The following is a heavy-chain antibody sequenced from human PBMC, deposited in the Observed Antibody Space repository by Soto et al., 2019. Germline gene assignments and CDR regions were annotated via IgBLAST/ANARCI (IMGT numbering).Heavy chain of an antibody. CDR3: ARTYSNSWADSFDI. CDR2: INPNSGGT. D-gene: IGHD6-13*01. V-gene: IGHV1-2*04. J-gene: IGHJ3*02. Sequence: ASVKVSCKASGYTFTGYYMHWVRQAPGQGLEWMGWINPNSGGTNYAQKFQGWVTMTRGTSISTAYMELGRLRCDDAAGYVCARTYSNSWADSFDIWGQGTMVTVS. CDR1: GYTFTGYY.